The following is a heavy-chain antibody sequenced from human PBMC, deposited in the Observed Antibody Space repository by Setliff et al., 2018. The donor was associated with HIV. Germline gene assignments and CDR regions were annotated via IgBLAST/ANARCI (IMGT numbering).Heavy chain of an antibody. CDR2: MSPLSGNA. V-gene: IGHV1-8*02. D-gene: IGHD4-4*01. Sequence: ASVKVSCKASGYGFMNHDINWVRQATGQGLEWMGWMSPLSGNAGHAQKFQGRLTMTRTTSTSTAYMELSALTSEDTAFYYCSRADSDYSYMDVWGTGTTVTVSS. CDR3: SRADSDYSYMDV. J-gene: IGHJ6*03. CDR1: GYGFMNHD.